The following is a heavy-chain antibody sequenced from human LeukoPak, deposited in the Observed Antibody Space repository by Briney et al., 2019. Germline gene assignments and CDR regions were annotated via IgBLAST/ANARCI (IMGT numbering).Heavy chain of an antibody. Sequence: TGGSLRLSCAASGFTFSSYAMSWVRQAPGKGLEWVSAISGSGGSTYYADYVKGRFTISRDNSKNTLYLQMNSLRAEDTAVYYCAKDLSHRERLRDDYYYYYGMDVWGEGTTVTVSS. CDR2: ISGSGGST. CDR3: AKDLSHRERLRDDYYYYYGMDV. D-gene: IGHD5-12*01. CDR1: GFTFSSYA. J-gene: IGHJ6*04. V-gene: IGHV3-23*01.